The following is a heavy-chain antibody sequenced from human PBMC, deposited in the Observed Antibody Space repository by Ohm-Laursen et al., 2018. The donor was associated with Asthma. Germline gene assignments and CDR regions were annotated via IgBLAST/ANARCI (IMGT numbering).Heavy chain of an antibody. CDR3: ATNLPYEAENY. V-gene: IGHV3-21*04. D-gene: IGHD3-16*01. CDR2: ISTASTFI. CDR1: GYTFSRYS. Sequence: SLRLSCSAAGYTFSRYSIHWVRQVPGKGLEWVASISTASTFIYYADSVRGRFTTSRDNAKNSVCLQMNSLRAEDTAVYYCATNLPYEAENYWGQGTLVTVSS. J-gene: IGHJ4*02.